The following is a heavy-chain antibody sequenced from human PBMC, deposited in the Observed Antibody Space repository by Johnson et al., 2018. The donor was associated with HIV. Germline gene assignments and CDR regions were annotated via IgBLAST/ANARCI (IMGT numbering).Heavy chain of an antibody. CDR2: IYSGGTT. V-gene: IGHV3-66*02. J-gene: IGHJ3*02. D-gene: IGHD3-16*01. CDR3: ARDRWGLKDAFDI. Sequence: EKLVESGGGLVQPGGSLRVSCAASGFTVSSNYMSWVRQAPGKGLEWVSVIYSGGTTNYADSVKGRFTISRDNSKNTLDLQMNSLRAEDTAVYYCARDRWGLKDAFDIWGQGTMVTVSS. CDR1: GFTVSSNY.